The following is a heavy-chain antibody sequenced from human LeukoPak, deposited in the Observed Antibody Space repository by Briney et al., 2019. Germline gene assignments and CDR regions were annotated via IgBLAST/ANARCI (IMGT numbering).Heavy chain of an antibody. CDR3: AKEKATGLGFDY. CDR1: GFTFDDYA. CDR2: ISWNSGSI. D-gene: IGHD1-26*01. J-gene: IGHJ4*02. V-gene: IGHV3-9*03. Sequence: PGGSLRLSCAASGFTFDDYAMHWVRQAPGKGLEWVSGISWNSGSIGYADSVKGRFTISRENAENSLYLQMNSLRAEDMALYYCAKEKATGLGFDYWGQGTLVTVSS.